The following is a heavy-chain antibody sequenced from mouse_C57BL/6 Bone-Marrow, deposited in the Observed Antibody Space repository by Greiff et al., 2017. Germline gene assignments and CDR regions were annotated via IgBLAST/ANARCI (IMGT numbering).Heavy chain of an antibody. Sequence: VQLQQSGAELVRPGTSVKVSCKASGYAFTNYLIEWVKQRPGQGLEWIGVINPGSGGTNYNEKFKGKATLTADKSSSTAYMQLSSLTSEDSAVYFCARLIGGFAYWGQGTLVTVSA. CDR1: GYAFTNYL. CDR2: INPGSGGT. D-gene: IGHD2-14*01. J-gene: IGHJ3*01. V-gene: IGHV1-54*01. CDR3: ARLIGGFAY.